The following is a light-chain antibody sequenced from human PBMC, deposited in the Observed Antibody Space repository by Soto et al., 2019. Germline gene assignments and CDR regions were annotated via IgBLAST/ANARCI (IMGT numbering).Light chain of an antibody. CDR3: YSFTSSNTYV. V-gene: IGLV2-18*02. Sequence: QSALTQPPSVSGSPGQSVTISCTGTSSDVGSYNRVSWYQQPPGTAPKVMIYEVSNRPSGVPDRFSGSKSGNTASLTISGLQPEYEADYYCYSFTSSNTYVFGPGTQLTVL. J-gene: IGLJ7*01. CDR1: SSDVGSYNR. CDR2: EVS.